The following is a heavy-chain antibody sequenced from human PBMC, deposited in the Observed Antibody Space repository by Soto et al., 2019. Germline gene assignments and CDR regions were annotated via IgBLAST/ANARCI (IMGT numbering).Heavy chain of an antibody. J-gene: IGHJ4*02. CDR2: IGGSGANT. Sequence: PGGSRRLSCAASGFTFNMYAMSWVRQAPGKGLEWVSGIGGSGANTYYADFVKGRFTISRDNSKNTLYLQMDSLRAEDTAIYYCARTITGYFWAGGYWGQGTLVTVSS. CDR1: GFTFNMYA. CDR3: ARTITGYFWAGGY. D-gene: IGHD1-1*01. V-gene: IGHV3-23*01.